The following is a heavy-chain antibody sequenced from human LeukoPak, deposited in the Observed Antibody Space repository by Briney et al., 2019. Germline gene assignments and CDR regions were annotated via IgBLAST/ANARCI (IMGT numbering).Heavy chain of an antibody. CDR3: ARVVPYYYGSGSYRANDAFDI. D-gene: IGHD3-10*01. Sequence: GASVKVSCKASGYTFTSYGISWVRQAPGQGLEWMGWISAYNGNTNYAQKLQGRVTMTTDTSTSTAYMELRSLRSDDTAVYYCARVVPYYYGSGSYRANDAFDIWGQGTMVTVSS. CDR2: ISAYNGNT. CDR1: GYTFTSYG. V-gene: IGHV1-18*01. J-gene: IGHJ3*02.